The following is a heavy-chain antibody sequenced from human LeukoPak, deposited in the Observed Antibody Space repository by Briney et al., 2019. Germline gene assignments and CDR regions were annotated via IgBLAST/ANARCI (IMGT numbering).Heavy chain of an antibody. CDR2: MNPNSGNT. CDR1: GYTFTSYY. V-gene: IGHV1-8*02. J-gene: IGHJ4*02. CDR3: ARGSWFGEIFDY. Sequence: ASVKVSCKASGYTFTSYYMHWVRQAPGQGLEWMGWMNPNSGNTGYAQKFQGRVTMTRNTSISTAYMELSSLRSEDTAVYYCARGSWFGEIFDYWGQGTLVTVSS. D-gene: IGHD3-10*01.